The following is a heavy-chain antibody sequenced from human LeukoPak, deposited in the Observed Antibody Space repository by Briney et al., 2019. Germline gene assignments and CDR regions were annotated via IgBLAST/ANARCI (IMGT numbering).Heavy chain of an antibody. V-gene: IGHV3-30*18. J-gene: IGHJ4*02. CDR1: GFTFSSYG. CDR3: AKMAIVVVNDDFDY. Sequence: PGRSLRLSCAASGFTFSSYGMHWVRQAPGKGLEWGAVISYDGSNKYYADSVKGRFTISRDNSKNTLYLQMNSLRAEDTAVYYCAKMAIVVVNDDFDYWGQGTLVTVSS. D-gene: IGHD3-22*01. CDR2: ISYDGSNK.